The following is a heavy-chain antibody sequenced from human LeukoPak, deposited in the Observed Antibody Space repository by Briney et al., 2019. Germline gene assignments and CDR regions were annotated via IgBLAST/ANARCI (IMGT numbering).Heavy chain of an antibody. J-gene: IGHJ4*02. CDR3: ARLPSSGWFLDY. D-gene: IGHD6-19*01. CDR1: GGSISSYY. V-gene: IGHV4-39*01. Sequence: SETLSLTCTVSGGSISSYYWGWLRQPPGKGLEWIGRIYYSGSTYYNPSRKSRVTISVDTSKNQFSLKLSSVTAADTAVYYCARLPSSGWFLDYWGQGTLVTVSS. CDR2: IYYSGST.